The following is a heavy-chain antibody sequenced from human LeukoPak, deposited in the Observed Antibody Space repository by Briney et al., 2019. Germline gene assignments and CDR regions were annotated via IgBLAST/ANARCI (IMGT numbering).Heavy chain of an antibody. Sequence: ASVKVSCTASGYTFNSYDINWVRQATGQGHEWMGWMNPNTGNTGYGERFQGRVTMTRDNSISTAYMELNSLTSEDTAVYYCARGGAGTYYKRDGWFDPWGQGTVVTVSS. V-gene: IGHV1-8*01. J-gene: IGHJ5*02. D-gene: IGHD3-10*01. CDR2: MNPNTGNT. CDR1: GYTFNSYD. CDR3: ARGGAGTYYKRDGWFDP.